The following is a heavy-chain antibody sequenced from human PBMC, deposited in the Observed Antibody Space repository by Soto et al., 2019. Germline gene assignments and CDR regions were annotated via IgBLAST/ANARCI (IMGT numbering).Heavy chain of an antibody. V-gene: IGHV1-69*06. Sequence: ASVKVSCKVSWGAFHSSALNWVRQAPGQGLEWIGGIIPMSDSPNYAQEFQGRVTIIADISTTTAYMEVRSLRSADTAVYYCALAPTWPYQLNRYWGQGTLVTVSS. CDR2: IIPMSDSP. J-gene: IGHJ4*02. D-gene: IGHD1-1*01. CDR3: ALAPTWPYQLNRY. CDR1: WGAFHSSA.